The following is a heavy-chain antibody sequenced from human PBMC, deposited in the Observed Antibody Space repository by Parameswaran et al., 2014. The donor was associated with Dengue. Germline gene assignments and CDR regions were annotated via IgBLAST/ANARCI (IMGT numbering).Heavy chain of an antibody. CDR3: AKGGAVFGIAARLPFDY. J-gene: IGHJ4*02. V-gene: IGHV3-23*01. CDR2: ISGSGGST. Sequence: VRQAPGKGLEWVSAISGSGGSTYYADSVKGRFTISRDNSKNTLYLQMNSLRAEDTAVYYCAKGGAVFGIAARLPFDYWGQGTLVTVSS. D-gene: IGHD6-6*01.